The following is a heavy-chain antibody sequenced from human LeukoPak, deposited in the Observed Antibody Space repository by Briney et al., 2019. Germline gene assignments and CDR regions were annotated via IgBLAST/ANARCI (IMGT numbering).Heavy chain of an antibody. J-gene: IGHJ3*02. CDR1: GGTFSSYA. CDR3: ARAGYCSSTSCLDAFDI. D-gene: IGHD2-2*01. V-gene: IGHV1-46*01. Sequence: ASVKVSCKASGGTFSSYAISWVRQAPGQGLEWMGIINPSGGSTSYAQKFQGRVTMTRDTSTSTVYMELSSLRSEDTAVYYCARAGYCSSTSCLDAFDIWGQGTMVTVSS. CDR2: INPSGGST.